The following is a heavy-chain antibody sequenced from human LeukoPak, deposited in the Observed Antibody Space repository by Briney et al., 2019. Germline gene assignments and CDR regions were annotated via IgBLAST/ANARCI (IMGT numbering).Heavy chain of an antibody. D-gene: IGHD6-6*01. J-gene: IGHJ4*02. Sequence: SVKVSCKASGGTFSSYAISWVRQAPGQGLEWMGRIIPIFGTANYAQKFQGRVTITADKSTSTAYMELSSLRSEDTAVYYCARVEGSSSSPFDYWGQGTLVTVSS. CDR3: ARVEGSSSSPFDY. V-gene: IGHV1-69*06. CDR1: GGTFSSYA. CDR2: IIPIFGTA.